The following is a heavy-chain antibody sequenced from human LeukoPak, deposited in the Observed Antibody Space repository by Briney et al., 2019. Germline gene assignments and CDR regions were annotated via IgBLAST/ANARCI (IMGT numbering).Heavy chain of an antibody. J-gene: IGHJ6*02. D-gene: IGHD2-2*01. CDR3: ASPQPFCSSTSCYESRRYYYYGMDV. CDR1: GYTFTSYG. V-gene: IGHV1-18*01. Sequence: WASVKVSCKASGYTFTSYGISWVRQAPGQGLEWMGWISAYNGNTNYAQKLQGRVTMTTDTSTSTAYMELRSLRSDDTAVYYCASPQPFCSSTSCYESRRYYYYGMDVWGQGTTVTVSS. CDR2: ISAYNGNT.